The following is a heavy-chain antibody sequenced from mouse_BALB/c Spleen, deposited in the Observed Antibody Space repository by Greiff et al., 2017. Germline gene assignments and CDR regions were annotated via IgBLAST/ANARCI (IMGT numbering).Heavy chain of an antibody. J-gene: IGHJ4*01. V-gene: IGHV3-6*02. CDR2: ISYDGSN. Sequence: DVKLQESGPGLVKPSQSLSLTCSVTGYSITSGYYWNWIRQFPGNKLEWMGYISYDGSNNYNPSLKNRISITRDTSKNQFFLKLNSVTTEDTATYYCARRTAAYAMDYWGQGTSVTVSS. CDR1: GYSITSGYY. D-gene: IGHD3-3*01. CDR3: ARRTAAYAMDY.